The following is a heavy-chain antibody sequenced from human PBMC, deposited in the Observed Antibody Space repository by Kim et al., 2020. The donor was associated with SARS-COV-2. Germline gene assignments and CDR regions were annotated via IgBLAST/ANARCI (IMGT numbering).Heavy chain of an antibody. CDR2: IYETGST. V-gene: IGHV4-59*13. Sequence: SETLSLTCSVSGDSISSYYWSWIRQPPGKGLEWIGYIYETGSTNYSPSLKSRVTISVDTSKNQFSLKLTSVTAADTAVYYCARGPRGSGTGDFDYWGQGTLVTVSS. J-gene: IGHJ4*02. D-gene: IGHD3-10*01. CDR3: ARGPRGSGTGDFDY. CDR1: GDSISSYY.